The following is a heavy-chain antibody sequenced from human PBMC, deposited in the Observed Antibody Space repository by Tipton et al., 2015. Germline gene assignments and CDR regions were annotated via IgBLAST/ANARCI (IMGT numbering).Heavy chain of an antibody. J-gene: IGHJ2*01. CDR1: GGSVNSANYY. CDR3: ASSMVTYSYWYFDL. V-gene: IGHV4-61*01. Sequence: TLSLTCTVSGGSVNSANYYWSWIRQPPGKGLEWIGNIYYSGSTNYNPSLKSRVIISVDTSKNQFSLKLSSVTAADTAMYYCASSMVTYSYWYFDLWGRGTLVTVSS. CDR2: IYYSGST. D-gene: IGHD2-21*02.